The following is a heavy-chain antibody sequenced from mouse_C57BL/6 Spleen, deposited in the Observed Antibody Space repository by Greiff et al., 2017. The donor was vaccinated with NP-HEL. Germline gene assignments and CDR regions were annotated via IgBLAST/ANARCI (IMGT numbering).Heavy chain of an antibody. CDR3: ARRGLEYDYDDGFAY. CDR1: GYSFTGYY. D-gene: IGHD2-4*01. Sequence: EVQLQESGPELVKPGASVKISCKASGYSFTGYYMNWVKQSPEKSLEWIGEINPSTGGTTYNQKFKAKATLTVDKSSSTAYMQLKSLTSEDSAVYYCARRGLEYDYDDGFAYWGQGTLVTVSA. J-gene: IGHJ3*01. V-gene: IGHV1-42*01. CDR2: INPSTGGT.